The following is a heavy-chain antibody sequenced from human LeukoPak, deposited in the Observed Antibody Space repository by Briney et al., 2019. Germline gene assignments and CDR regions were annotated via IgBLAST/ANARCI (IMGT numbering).Heavy chain of an antibody. J-gene: IGHJ2*01. CDR1: GGSISSYY. Sequence: PSETLSLTCTVSGGSISSYYWSWIRQPAGKGLEWIGRIYTSGSTNYNPSLKSRVTMSVDTSKNQFSLKLSSVTAADTAVYYCARALDSSSWPSWYFDLWGRGTLVTVSP. CDR2: IYTSGST. CDR3: ARALDSSSWPSWYFDL. D-gene: IGHD6-13*01. V-gene: IGHV4-4*07.